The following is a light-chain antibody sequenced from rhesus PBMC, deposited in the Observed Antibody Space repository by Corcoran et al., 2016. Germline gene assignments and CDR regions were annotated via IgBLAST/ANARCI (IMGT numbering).Light chain of an antibody. Sequence: DIQMTQSPSSLSASVGDRVTIPCRARQGITNDLAWYRQKPGETPKLLIYEASSLQSGIPSRFSGSGSGTDFTLTISSLQSEDFATYYCQHYYSNPLTFGGGTKVELK. V-gene: IGKV1-25*01. J-gene: IGKJ4*01. CDR3: QHYYSNPLT. CDR2: EAS. CDR1: QGITND.